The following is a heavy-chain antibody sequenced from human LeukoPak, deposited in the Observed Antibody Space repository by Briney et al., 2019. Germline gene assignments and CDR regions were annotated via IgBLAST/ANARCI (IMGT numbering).Heavy chain of an antibody. CDR3: PRDSLDCSTTSCHSFDP. D-gene: IGHD2-2*01. CDR1: GYIFSSYG. V-gene: IGHV1-18*01. J-gene: IGHJ5*02. Sequence: GASVTVSCKGSGYIFSSYGISWVRQAPAQGLEWMGWISGYSGNTKYSQRLQGRVSMTTDTSTSTAYMELRSLRSDDTAVYYCPRDSLDCSTTSCHSFDPWGQGTLVTVSS. CDR2: ISGYSGNT.